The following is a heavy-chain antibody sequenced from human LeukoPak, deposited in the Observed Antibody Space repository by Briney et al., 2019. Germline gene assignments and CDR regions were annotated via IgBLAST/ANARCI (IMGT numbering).Heavy chain of an antibody. Sequence: ASVKVSCKASGYTFTSYYMHWVRQAPGGGLEWLGIINPSGGSTSCAQKFQGRVTMTRDMSTSTDYMELSSLRSEDTAVYYCARDNSVEDTAWWFDPWGQGTLVTVSS. CDR2: INPSGGST. V-gene: IGHV1-46*01. CDR3: ARDNSVEDTAWWFDP. D-gene: IGHD4-23*01. CDR1: GYTFTSYY. J-gene: IGHJ5*02.